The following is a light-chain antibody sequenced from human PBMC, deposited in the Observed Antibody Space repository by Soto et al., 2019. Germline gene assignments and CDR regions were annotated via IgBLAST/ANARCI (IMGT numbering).Light chain of an antibody. CDR1: NSHLGSNT. J-gene: IGLJ1*01. Sequence: QSALPQPPSASGNPGQRDSISCSGSNSHLGSNTVNWYQQLPGTAPKLRIYSNNQRPSGVPDRFSGSKSGTSASLAISGLQSDDEADYYCAAWDDSLSGFVFGAGTKVTVL. CDR2: SNN. CDR3: AAWDDSLSGFV. V-gene: IGLV1-44*01.